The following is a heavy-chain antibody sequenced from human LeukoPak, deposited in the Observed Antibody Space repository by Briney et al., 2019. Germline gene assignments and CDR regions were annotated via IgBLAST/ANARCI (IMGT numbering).Heavy chain of an antibody. Sequence: ETLSLTCTVSGGSISSYYWSWVRQAPGKGPEWVANIKQDGSEKYYVDSVKGRFTISRDNAKNSLYLQMNSLRAEDTAVYYCATNGMHTTMDLDYWGQGTLVTVSS. CDR3: ATNGMHTTMDLDY. V-gene: IGHV3-7*01. CDR2: IKQDGSEK. CDR1: GGSISSYY. J-gene: IGHJ4*02. D-gene: IGHD5-18*01.